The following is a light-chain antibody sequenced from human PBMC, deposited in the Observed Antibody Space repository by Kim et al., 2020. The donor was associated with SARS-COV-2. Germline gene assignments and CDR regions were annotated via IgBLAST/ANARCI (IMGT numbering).Light chain of an antibody. CDR3: QVWDDNSDHYV. J-gene: IGLJ1*01. CDR2: YSS. Sequence: ASGKTARITCGADNIGSKSVHWYQQKPGQSPVLVIYYSSDRPSGIPERFSGSNSGNTATLTISRVEAGDEADYYCQVWDDNSDHYVFGTGTKVTVL. V-gene: IGLV3-21*04. CDR1: NIGSKS.